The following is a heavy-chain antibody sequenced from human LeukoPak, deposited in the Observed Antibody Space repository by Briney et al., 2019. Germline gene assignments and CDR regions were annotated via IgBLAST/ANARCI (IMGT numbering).Heavy chain of an antibody. J-gene: IGHJ4*02. Sequence: PGGSLRLSCAASGFTFSSYSMNWVRQAPGKGLEWVSSISSSSSYIYYADSVKGRFTISRDNAKNSLYLQMNSLRAEDTAVYYCARDTGRFGELLKGMFDYWGQGTLVTVSS. CDR2: ISSSSSYI. CDR1: GFTFSSYS. CDR3: ARDTGRFGELLKGMFDY. V-gene: IGHV3-21*01. D-gene: IGHD3-10*01.